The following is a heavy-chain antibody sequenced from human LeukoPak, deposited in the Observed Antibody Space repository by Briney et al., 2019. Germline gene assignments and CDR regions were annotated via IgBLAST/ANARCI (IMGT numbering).Heavy chain of an antibody. Sequence: GGSLRLSCAASGFTFSSYSMNWVRQAPGKGLEWVSSISSSSSYIYYADSVKGRFTISRDNAKNSLYLQMNSLRAEDTAVYYCARDDCSSTSCKFIYYYYGMDVWGQGTTVTVSS. J-gene: IGHJ6*02. D-gene: IGHD2-2*01. V-gene: IGHV3-21*04. CDR3: ARDDCSSTSCKFIYYYYGMDV. CDR2: ISSSSSYI. CDR1: GFTFSSYS.